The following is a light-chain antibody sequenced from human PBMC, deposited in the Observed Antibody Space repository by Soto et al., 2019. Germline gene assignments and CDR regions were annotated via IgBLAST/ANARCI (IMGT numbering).Light chain of an antibody. CDR2: DAY. CDR1: QNINSF. Sequence: DIQMSQSPSSLSASVGDRVTITCRASQNINSFLNWYQHKPGNAPEVLIYDAYTLQTGVPSRFSGSGHGTDFTLTISSLQPEDFANYYCQQGYSTPLTFGPGTTVDVK. CDR3: QQGYSTPLT. J-gene: IGKJ3*01. V-gene: IGKV1-39*01.